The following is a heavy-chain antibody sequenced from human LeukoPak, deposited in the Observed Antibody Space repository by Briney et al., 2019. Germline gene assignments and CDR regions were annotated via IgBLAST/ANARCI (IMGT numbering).Heavy chain of an antibody. Sequence: SETLSLTCTVSGYSISSGYYWAWIRQPPGKGLEWIGNLYYRGSTSYKPSLESRVTILVDTSKNQFSLKLSSVTAADTAVYYCARVYGAGYDFRGAFDIWGQGTMVTVSS. CDR1: GYSISSGYY. CDR2: LYYRGST. V-gene: IGHV4-38-2*02. D-gene: IGHD5-12*01. CDR3: ARVYGAGYDFRGAFDI. J-gene: IGHJ3*02.